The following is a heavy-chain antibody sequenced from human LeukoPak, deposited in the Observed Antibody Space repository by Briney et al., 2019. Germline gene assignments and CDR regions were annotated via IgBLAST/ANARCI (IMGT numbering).Heavy chain of an antibody. CDR1: GGSFSRYY. D-gene: IGHD5-24*01. CDR2: IDHRGDT. Sequence: SETLSLTCAVYGGSFSRYYLSWIRQSPGKGLEWIAEIDHRGDTNYNPSVKGRVTISVDTSKNQFSLKVRSLSAADTAVYYCARGATISETGYFDFWGQGTLVTVSS. CDR3: ARGATISETGYFDF. J-gene: IGHJ4*03. V-gene: IGHV4-34*01.